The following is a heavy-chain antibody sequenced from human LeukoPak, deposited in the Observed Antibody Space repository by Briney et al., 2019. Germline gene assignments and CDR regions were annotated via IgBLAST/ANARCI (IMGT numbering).Heavy chain of an antibody. D-gene: IGHD2-15*01. J-gene: IGHJ3*02. CDR3: ARPGGSDAFDI. V-gene: IGHV4-34*01. CDR1: GGSFSGYY. Sequence: PSETLSLTCAVYGGSFSGYYWSWIRQPPGKGLEWIGEINHSGSTNYNPSLKSRVTISVDTSKNQFSLKLSSVTAADTAVYYCARPGGSDAFDIWGQGTMVTVSS. CDR2: INHSGST.